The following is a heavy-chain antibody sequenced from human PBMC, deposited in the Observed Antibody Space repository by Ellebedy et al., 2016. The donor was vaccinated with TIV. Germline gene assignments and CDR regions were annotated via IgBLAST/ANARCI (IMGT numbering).Heavy chain of an antibody. V-gene: IGHV5-51*01. CDR3: ARPMGTDSSGYRDY. J-gene: IGHJ4*02. CDR2: IYPGDSDT. D-gene: IGHD3-22*01. CDR1: GSTITNSW. Sequence: GGSLRLSXKGSGSTITNSWIGWVRQLPGKGLEWMGVIYPGDSDTTYSPSFQGQVTISADKSISTAYLQWSSLKASDTAMYYCARPMGTDSSGYRDYWGQGTLVTVSS.